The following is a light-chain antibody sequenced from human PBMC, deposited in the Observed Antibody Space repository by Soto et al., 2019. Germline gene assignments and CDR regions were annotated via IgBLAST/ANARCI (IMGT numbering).Light chain of an antibody. V-gene: IGKV3-11*01. CDR3: QQGSTSPRA. J-gene: IGKJ1*01. Sequence: VVLTQSPATLSLSPGESATLSCRASQSVSFLAWYQQKPGQAPRLLIYDASTRATGIPARFGGSGSGTDFTLTISSLESEDFAVYYCQQGSTSPRAFGQGTKVEIK. CDR2: DAS. CDR1: QSVSF.